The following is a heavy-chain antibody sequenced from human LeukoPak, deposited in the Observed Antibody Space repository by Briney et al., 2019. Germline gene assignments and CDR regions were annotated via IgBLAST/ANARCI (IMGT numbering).Heavy chain of an antibody. Sequence: SQTLSLTCTVSGGSISSGGYYWSWIHQHPGKGPEWIGYIYYSGSTYYNPSLKSRVTISVDTSKNQFSLKLSSVTAADTAVYYCARDYPGIAAAGRRGNWFDPWGQGTLVTVSS. J-gene: IGHJ5*02. CDR2: IYYSGST. D-gene: IGHD6-13*01. V-gene: IGHV4-31*03. CDR3: ARDYPGIAAAGRRGNWFDP. CDR1: GGSISSGGYY.